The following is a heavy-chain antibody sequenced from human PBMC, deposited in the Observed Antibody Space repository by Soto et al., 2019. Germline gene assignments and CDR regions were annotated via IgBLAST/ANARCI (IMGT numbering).Heavy chain of an antibody. V-gene: IGHV3-33*01. Sequence: ESVGGVVQPGRSLRLSCAASGFTFSSYGMHWVRQAPGKGLEWVAVIWYDGSNKYYADSVKGRFTISRDNSKNTLYLQMNSLRAEDTAVYYCARDYSAYCSGGSCYSGLDYWGQGTLVTVSS. D-gene: IGHD2-15*01. CDR1: GFTFSSYG. CDR3: ARDYSAYCSGGSCYSGLDY. J-gene: IGHJ4*02. CDR2: IWYDGSNK.